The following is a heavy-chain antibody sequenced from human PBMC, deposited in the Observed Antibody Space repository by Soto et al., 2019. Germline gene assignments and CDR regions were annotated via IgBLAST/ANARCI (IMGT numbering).Heavy chain of an antibody. Sequence: SETRCLTCTVSGCSISSSSYYWGWIRQPPGKGLEWIGSIYYSGSTYYNPSLKSRVTISVDTSKNQFSLKLSSVTAADTAVYYCARQGDYYYYYYMDVWGKGTTVTVSS. CDR2: IYYSGST. CDR3: ARQGDYYYYYYMDV. J-gene: IGHJ6*03. V-gene: IGHV4-39*01. CDR1: GCSISSSSYY.